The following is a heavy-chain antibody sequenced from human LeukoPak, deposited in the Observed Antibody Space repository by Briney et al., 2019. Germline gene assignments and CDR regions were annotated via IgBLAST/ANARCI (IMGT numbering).Heavy chain of an antibody. J-gene: IGHJ4*02. D-gene: IGHD4-17*01. CDR3: ARHRNYGEFRN. V-gene: IGHV3-30*03. CDR1: GFTFSSYG. CDR2: ISCDGSNK. Sequence: GSLRLSCAASGFTFSSYGMHWVRQAPGKGLEWVAVISCDGSNKYYADSVKGRFTISRDNSKNTLYLQMNSLRAEDTAVYYCARHRNYGEFRNWGQGTLVTVSS.